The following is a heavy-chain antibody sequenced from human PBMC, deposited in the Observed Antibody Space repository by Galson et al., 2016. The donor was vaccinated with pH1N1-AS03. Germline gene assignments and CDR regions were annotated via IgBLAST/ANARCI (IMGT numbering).Heavy chain of an antibody. Sequence: SVKVSCKASGYTFSDYYMHWVRQAPGQGLEWMGWINPSSGGTKSGQKFQGRVPMTTDTSISTAYMEVTGLRGDDTAVYYCARDFHSSNVWGQGTLVTVSS. CDR1: GYTFSDYY. CDR2: INPSSGGT. D-gene: IGHD2-15*01. J-gene: IGHJ4*01. CDR3: ARDFHSSNV. V-gene: IGHV1-2*02.